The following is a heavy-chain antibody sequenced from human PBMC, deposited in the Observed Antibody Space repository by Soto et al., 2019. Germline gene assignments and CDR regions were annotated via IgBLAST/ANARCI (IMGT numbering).Heavy chain of an antibody. CDR2: ISGTGGGT. V-gene: IGHV3-23*01. Sequence: EVHLLESGGGLVQPGGSLRLSCAASGFTFSNYAMTWVRQAPGKGLEWVSVISGTGGGTNNADSAKGRFTTSRDNSKNTLYLQMNSLRAEDTAVYYWVKRAFYGSGIPNYYGMDVWGQGTAVTVSS. J-gene: IGHJ6*02. CDR3: VKRAFYGSGIPNYYGMDV. D-gene: IGHD3-10*01. CDR1: GFTFSNYA.